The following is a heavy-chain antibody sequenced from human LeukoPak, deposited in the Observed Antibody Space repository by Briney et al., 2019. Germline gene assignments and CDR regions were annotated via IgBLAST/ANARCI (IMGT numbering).Heavy chain of an antibody. J-gene: IGHJ4*02. V-gene: IGHV1-18*01. CDR3: ARDMSASALSYYFDY. CDR1: GYTFTSYG. CDR2: ISAYNGNT. D-gene: IGHD2-2*01. Sequence: ASVKVSCKASGYTFTSYGISWVRQAPGQGLEWMGWISAYNGNTNYAQKLQGRVTMTTDTSTSTAHMELRSLRSDDTAVYYCARDMSASALSYYFDYWGQGTLVTVSS.